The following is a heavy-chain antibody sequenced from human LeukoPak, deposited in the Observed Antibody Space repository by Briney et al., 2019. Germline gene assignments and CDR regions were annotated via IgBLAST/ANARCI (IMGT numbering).Heavy chain of an antibody. Sequence: SETLSLTCTVSGGSISSSSYYWGWIRQPPGKGLEWIGSIYYSGSTYYNPSLKSRVTISVDTSKNQFSLKLSSVTAADTAVYYCARVPQEFDYWGQGTLVTVSS. CDR3: ARVPQEFDY. CDR1: GGSISSSSYY. CDR2: IYYSGST. J-gene: IGHJ4*02. V-gene: IGHV4-39*07.